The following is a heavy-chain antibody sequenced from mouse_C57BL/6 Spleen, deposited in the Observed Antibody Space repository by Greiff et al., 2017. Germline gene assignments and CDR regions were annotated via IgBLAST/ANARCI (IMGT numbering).Heavy chain of an antibody. V-gene: IGHV10-1*01. CDR3: VRQHYGNYWYFDV. CDR2: IRSKSNNYAT. Sequence: EVQLVESGGGLVQPKGSLKLSCAASGFSFNTYAMNWVRQAPGKGLEWVARIRSKSNNYATYYADSVKDRFTISSDDSESMLYLQMNNLKTEDTAMYYCVRQHYGNYWYFDVWGTGTTVTVSS. CDR1: GFSFNTYA. D-gene: IGHD2-1*01. J-gene: IGHJ1*03.